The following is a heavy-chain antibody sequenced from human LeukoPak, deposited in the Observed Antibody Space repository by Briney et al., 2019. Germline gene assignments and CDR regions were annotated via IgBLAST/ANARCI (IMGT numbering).Heavy chain of an antibody. D-gene: IGHD4-23*01. CDR2: IYTGGST. CDR3: ARDPPLDYGGGWDYYYYGMDV. CDR1: GFTVSSNY. J-gene: IGHJ6*02. Sequence: PGGSLRLSCAASGFTVSSNYMSWVRQAPGKGLEWVSVIYTGGSTYYADSVKGRFTISRDNSKNTLYLQMNSLRAEDTAVYYCARDPPLDYGGGWDYYYYGMDVWGQGTTVTVSS. V-gene: IGHV3-66*01.